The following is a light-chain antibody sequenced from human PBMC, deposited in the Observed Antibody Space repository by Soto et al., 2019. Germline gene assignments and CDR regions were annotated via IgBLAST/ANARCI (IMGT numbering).Light chain of an antibody. CDR3: QQYYSYPIP. CDR1: QSISSY. J-gene: IGKJ5*01. V-gene: IGKV1-39*01. Sequence: DIQMTQSPSSMSASVGDRVTITCRASQSISSYLNWYQQKPGKAPKLLIYSASSLQSGVTSRFSGSGSGTEFSLTISSLQPEDCATYYCQQYYSYPIPFGQGTRLEI. CDR2: SAS.